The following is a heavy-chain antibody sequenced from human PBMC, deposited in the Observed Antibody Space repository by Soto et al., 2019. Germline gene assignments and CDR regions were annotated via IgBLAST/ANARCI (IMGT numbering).Heavy chain of an antibody. V-gene: IGHV5-51*01. D-gene: IGHD1-1*01. CDR2: IFPGDSDA. CDR3: VALATGTAGVDY. CDR1: GYNFTRYW. Sequence: GESLKISCKGSGYNFTRYWIAWVRQMPGKGLEWMGVIFPGDSDARYSPSFQGHVTMSADKLISTASLQWSGLRASDTAIYYCVALATGTAGVDYWGPGTLVTVSS. J-gene: IGHJ4*02.